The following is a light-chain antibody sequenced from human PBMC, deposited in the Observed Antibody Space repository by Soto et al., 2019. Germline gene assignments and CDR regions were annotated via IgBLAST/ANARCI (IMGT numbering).Light chain of an antibody. V-gene: IGKV1-5*03. CDR2: KAS. CDR1: QSISDW. CDR3: QHYYGYSWT. J-gene: IGKJ1*01. Sequence: DIQVTQSPSTLSASVGDRVTITCRASQSISDWLAWFQQKPGKAPKVLIYKASNLESGVPPRFSGTGSGTEFTLTISSLQSDDFATYYCQHYYGYSWTFGQGTKV.